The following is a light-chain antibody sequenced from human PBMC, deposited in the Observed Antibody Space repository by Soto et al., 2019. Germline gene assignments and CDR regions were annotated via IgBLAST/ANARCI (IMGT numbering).Light chain of an antibody. V-gene: IGKV3-20*01. CDR2: GAS. Sequence: EIVLTQSPGTLSLSPGERATLSCRASQSVSSTHLAWYQQKPGQAPRLLIFGASSRATGIPDRFSGSGSGTGFTLTIARLEPEDFAVYFCQQYGSSPQTFGQGTKVDIK. J-gene: IGKJ1*01. CDR1: QSVSSTH. CDR3: QQYGSSPQT.